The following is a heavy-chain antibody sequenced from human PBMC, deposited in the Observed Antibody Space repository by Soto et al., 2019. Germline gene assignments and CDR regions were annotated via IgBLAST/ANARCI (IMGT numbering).Heavy chain of an antibody. CDR3: AKDRYGDYGGIDY. CDR1: GFTVSSNY. J-gene: IGHJ4*02. Sequence: GGSLRLSCAASGFTVSSNYMSWVRQAPGKGLEWVSVITGSVGRTYYADSVKGRFTISRDTSKKTLFLQMNSLRAEDTAVYYCAKDRYGDYGGIDYWGQGTMVTVSS. V-gene: IGHV3-23*01. D-gene: IGHD4-17*01. CDR2: ITGSVGRT.